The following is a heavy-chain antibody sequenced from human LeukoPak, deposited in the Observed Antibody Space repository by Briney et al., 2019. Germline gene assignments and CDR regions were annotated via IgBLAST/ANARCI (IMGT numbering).Heavy chain of an antibody. CDR3: AKERSSGWYYFDH. V-gene: IGHV3-30*18. Sequence: GGSLRLSCAASGFTFSRYGMHWVRQAPGKGLEWVAVISYDGSNKNYADSVKGRFTISRDNSKNTLYLQMNSLRADDTAVYYCAKERSSGWYYFDHWGQGTLVTVSS. CDR1: GFTFSRYG. J-gene: IGHJ4*02. D-gene: IGHD6-19*01. CDR2: ISYDGSNK.